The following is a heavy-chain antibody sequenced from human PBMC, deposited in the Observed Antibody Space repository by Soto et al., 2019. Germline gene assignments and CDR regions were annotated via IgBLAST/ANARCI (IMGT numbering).Heavy chain of an antibody. CDR1: GFTFSGSA. V-gene: IGHV3-73*02. CDR2: IRSKANSYAT. Sequence: EVQLVESGGGLVQPGGSLKLSCAASGFTFSGSAMHWVRQASGKGLEWVGRIRSKANSYATAYAASVKGRFTISRYDSKNTAYLQMNSLKTEDTAVYYCTRRGIAAEAFDYWGQGTLVTVSS. D-gene: IGHD6-13*01. J-gene: IGHJ4*02. CDR3: TRRGIAAEAFDY.